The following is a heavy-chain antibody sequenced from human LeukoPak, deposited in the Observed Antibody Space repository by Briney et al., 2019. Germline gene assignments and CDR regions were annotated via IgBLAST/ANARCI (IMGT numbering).Heavy chain of an antibody. CDR1: GFTFDDYA. CDR2: ISWNSGSI. V-gene: IGHV3-9*01. CDR3: AKDNYYDSSGYYYGKYFDL. D-gene: IGHD3-22*01. J-gene: IGHJ2*01. Sequence: SGGSLRLSCAASGFTFDDYAMHWVRQAPGKGLEWVSGISWNSGSIGYADSVKGRFTISRDNAKNSLYLQMNSLRAEDTALYYCAKDNYYDSSGYYYGKYFDLWGRGTLVTVSS.